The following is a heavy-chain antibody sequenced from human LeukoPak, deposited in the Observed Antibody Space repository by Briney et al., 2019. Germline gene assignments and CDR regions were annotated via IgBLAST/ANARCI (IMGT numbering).Heavy chain of an antibody. D-gene: IGHD4-17*01. CDR1: GDSISTSSYY. V-gene: IGHV4-39*01. Sequence: SETLSLTCSVAGDSISTSSYYWGWIRQPPGEGLEWIGSIYYSGSTYYNPSLKSRVTISVDTSKNQFSLKLSSVTAADTAVYYCARQGYGDYVFLSRVDYWGQGALVTVSS. CDR3: ARQGYGDYVFLSRVDY. CDR2: IYYSGST. J-gene: IGHJ4*02.